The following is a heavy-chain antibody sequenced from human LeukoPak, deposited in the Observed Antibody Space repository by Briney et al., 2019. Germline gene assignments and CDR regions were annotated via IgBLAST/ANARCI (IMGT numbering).Heavy chain of an antibody. CDR3: AREPDSIYPAKRLASDY. V-gene: IGHV3-21*01. CDR2: ISSSSSYI. J-gene: IGHJ4*02. CDR1: GFTFSSYS. D-gene: IGHD2-21*01. Sequence: PGGSLRLSCAASGFTFSSYSMNWVRQAPGKGLEWVSSISSSSSYIYYADSVKGRFTISRDNAKNSLYLQMNSLRAEDTAVYYCAREPDSIYPAKRLASDYWGQGTLVTVSS.